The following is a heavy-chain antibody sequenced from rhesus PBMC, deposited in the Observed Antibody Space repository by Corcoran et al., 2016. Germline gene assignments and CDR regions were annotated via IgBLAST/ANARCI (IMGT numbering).Heavy chain of an antibody. CDR3: ARLVDTATVNDY. J-gene: IGHJ4*01. CDR1: GGSVSGYW. CDR2: IRSGGST. Sequence: QVQLQQWGEGLVKPSETLSLTCAVYGGSVSGYWWGWIRQPPGKGLEWIGRIRSGGSTNYNPTLKSRGTISIDTSKNQFSRKLSSVTAADTAVYYCARLVDTATVNDYWGQGVLVTVSS. D-gene: IGHD5-12*01. V-gene: IGHV4-160*01.